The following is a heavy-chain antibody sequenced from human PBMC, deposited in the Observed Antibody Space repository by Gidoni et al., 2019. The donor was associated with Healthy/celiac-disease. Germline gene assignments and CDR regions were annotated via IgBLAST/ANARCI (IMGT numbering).Heavy chain of an antibody. Sequence: GGLVQPGGSLRLSCAASGFTFSSYAMSWVRQAPGKGLEWVSAISGSGGSTYYADSVKGRFTISRDNSKNTLYLQMNSLRAEDTAVYYCAKEDCSSTSCYLDYYYGMDVWGQGTTVTVSS. D-gene: IGHD2-2*01. CDR3: AKEDCSSTSCYLDYYYGMDV. CDR2: ISGSGGST. J-gene: IGHJ6*02. V-gene: IGHV3-23*01. CDR1: GFTFSSYA.